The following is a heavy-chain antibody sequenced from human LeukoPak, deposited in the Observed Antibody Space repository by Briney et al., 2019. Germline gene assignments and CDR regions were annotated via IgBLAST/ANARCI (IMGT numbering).Heavy chain of an antibody. D-gene: IGHD3-22*01. CDR1: GFTFSDYY. J-gene: IGHJ4*02. V-gene: IGHV3-11*06. CDR2: ISSSSSYI. CDR3: ARGLKYYYESSGKMED. Sequence: PGGSLRLSCAASGFTFSDYYMSWIRQAPGKGLEWVSSISSSSSYIYYADSVKGRFTISRDNAKNSLYLQMNSLRAEDTAVYYCARGLKYYYESSGKMEDWGQGTLVTVSS.